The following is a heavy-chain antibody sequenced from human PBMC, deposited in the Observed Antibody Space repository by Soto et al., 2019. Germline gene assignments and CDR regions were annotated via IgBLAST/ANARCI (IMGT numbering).Heavy chain of an antibody. D-gene: IGHD3-16*01. CDR3: AHTWGLPCDY. CDR1: GFSLRTTGVG. V-gene: IGHV2-5*01. CDR2: IYWNDDK. J-gene: IGHJ4*02. Sequence: QITLKESGPTLVEPTQTLTLTCTYSGFSLRTTGVGVGWIRQPPGKALEWLGIIYWNDDKRYSPSLKNRFTLTSDISKSQAVLTMTNMDPVDTATYYCAHTWGLPCDYWGQGTLVIVSS.